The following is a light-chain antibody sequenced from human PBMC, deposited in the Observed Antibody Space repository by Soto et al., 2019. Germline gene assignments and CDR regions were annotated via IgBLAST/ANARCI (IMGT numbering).Light chain of an antibody. J-gene: IGKJ2*01. CDR3: QQALRFPYT. CDR2: TSS. CDR1: QTITRW. Sequence: DIQMTQSPSTLSASVGDRVTITCRASQTITRWMAWYQQTPGKAPKLLIYTSSNLQSGVPSRFSGSGSGTDFTLTIAGLQPEDFGTYYCQQALRFPYTFGQGTKVDIK. V-gene: IGKV1-12*01.